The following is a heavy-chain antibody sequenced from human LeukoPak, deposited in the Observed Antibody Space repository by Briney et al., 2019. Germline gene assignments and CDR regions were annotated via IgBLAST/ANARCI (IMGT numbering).Heavy chain of an antibody. D-gene: IGHD6-19*01. CDR2: ISYDGSNK. V-gene: IGHV3-30*03. CDR3: APLAVAGSEFDS. CDR1: GFTFSSYG. J-gene: IGHJ4*02. Sequence: GGSLRLSCAASGFTFSSYGMHWVRQAPGKGLEWVAVISYDGSNKYYADSVKGRFTISRDNSKNTLYLQMNSLRAEDTAVYYCAPLAVAGSEFDSWGQGTLVTVSS.